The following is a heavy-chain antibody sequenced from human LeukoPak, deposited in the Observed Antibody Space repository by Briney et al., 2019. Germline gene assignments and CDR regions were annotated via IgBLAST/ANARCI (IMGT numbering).Heavy chain of an antibody. Sequence: PGGSLRLSCAASGFTFSSYWMHWVRQAPGKGLVWVSRINTDGSSTSYADSVKGRFTISRDNARNTLYLQMNSLRAEDTAVYYCARARVQYYYDSPDYWGQGTLVTVSS. J-gene: IGHJ4*02. D-gene: IGHD3-22*01. CDR3: ARARVQYYYDSPDY. CDR1: GFTFSSYW. V-gene: IGHV3-74*01. CDR2: INTDGSST.